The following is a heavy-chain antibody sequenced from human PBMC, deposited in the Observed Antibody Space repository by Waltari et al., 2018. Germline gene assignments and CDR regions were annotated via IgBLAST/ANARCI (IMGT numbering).Heavy chain of an antibody. CDR1: GFTFRRYS. J-gene: IGHJ3*02. CDR2: IRSDSSIV. V-gene: IGHV3-48*04. CDR3: ARDQAYAFDT. Sequence: EVQLVESGGGLVQPGGSLRLSCAASGFTFRRYSMNWVRQAPGKGLEWVSNIRSDSSIVHYADSVKGRFSISRDNAKNSLYLLMNSLRAEDTAVYYCARDQAYAFDTWGQGTMVTVSS.